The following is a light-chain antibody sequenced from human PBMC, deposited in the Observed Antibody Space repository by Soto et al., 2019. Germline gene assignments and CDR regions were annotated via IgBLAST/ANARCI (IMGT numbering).Light chain of an antibody. CDR3: SSYTGSSTS. CDR2: DVS. Sequence: QSALTQPASVSGSPGQSITISCTGTRSDIGSYNLVSWYQQHPGKAPKLIIYDVSFRPSGISDRFFGSKSGNTASLTISGLQAEDEADYFCSSYTGSSTSFGGGTKLTVL. CDR1: RSDIGSYNL. V-gene: IGLV2-14*02. J-gene: IGLJ3*02.